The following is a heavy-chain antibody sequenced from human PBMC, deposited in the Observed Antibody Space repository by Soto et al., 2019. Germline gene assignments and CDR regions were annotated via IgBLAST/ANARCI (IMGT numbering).Heavy chain of an antibody. Sequence: SETLSLTCTVSGGSISSSSYYWGWIRQPPGKGLEWIGSIYYSGSTYYNPSLKSRVTISVDTSKNQFSLKLSSVTAADTAVYYCAGRNWSPFDYWGQGTLVTVSS. CDR2: IYYSGST. CDR3: AGRNWSPFDY. D-gene: IGHD1-1*01. V-gene: IGHV4-39*01. J-gene: IGHJ4*02. CDR1: GGSISSSSYY.